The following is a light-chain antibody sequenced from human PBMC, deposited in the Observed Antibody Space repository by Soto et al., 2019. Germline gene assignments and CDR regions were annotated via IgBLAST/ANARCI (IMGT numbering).Light chain of an antibody. CDR3: QQRDSWVT. V-gene: IGKV3-11*01. CDR2: DAS. CDR1: QSVRSN. J-gene: IGKJ5*01. Sequence: EIVMTQSPATLSLSLGERATLGCRASQSVRSNLAWYQQKPGQAPRLLIYDASTRAPGIPARFSGSGSGTDFTLTISSLEPEDFAVYYCQQRDSWVTFGQGTRLEIK.